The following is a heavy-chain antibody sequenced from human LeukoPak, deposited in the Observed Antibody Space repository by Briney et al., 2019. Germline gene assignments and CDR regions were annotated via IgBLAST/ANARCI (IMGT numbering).Heavy chain of an antibody. Sequence: ASVTVSFKASGYTFTGYYMHWVRQTPGQGLEWMGRINPNSGGTNYPQKFQGRVIMTRDTSITTAYMDLSRLTSGDTAVYYCARADAMDVWGQGTTVTVSS. CDR3: ARADAMDV. V-gene: IGHV1-2*06. J-gene: IGHJ6*02. CDR1: GYTFTGYY. CDR2: INPNSGGT.